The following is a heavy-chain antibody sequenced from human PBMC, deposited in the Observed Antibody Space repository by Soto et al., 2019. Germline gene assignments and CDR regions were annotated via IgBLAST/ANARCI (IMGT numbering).Heavy chain of an antibody. J-gene: IGHJ6*02. Sequence: GGSLRLSCAASGFTFSSYAMHWVRQAPGKGLEWVAVISYDGSNKYYADSVKGRFTISRDNSKNTLYLQMNSLRAEDTAVYYCARLGPVVRYGMDVWGQGTTVPVSS. CDR1: GFTFSSYA. CDR2: ISYDGSNK. V-gene: IGHV3-30-3*01. CDR3: ARLGPVVRYGMDV.